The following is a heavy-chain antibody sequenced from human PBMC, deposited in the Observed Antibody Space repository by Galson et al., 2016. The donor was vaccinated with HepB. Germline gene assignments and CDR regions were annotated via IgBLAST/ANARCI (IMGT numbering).Heavy chain of an antibody. D-gene: IGHD5-18*01. J-gene: IGHJ4*02. CDR3: ALRTPRGSSYHS. CDR1: GGSFSAYY. Sequence: ETLSLTCAVYGGSFSAYYWNWIRHPPGKGLEWIGEINHSGSTNYSPSRKSRVAISVDTSQNQFSLKLSSVTAADTALYFWALRTPRGSSYHSWGQGTLVTVSS. V-gene: IGHV4-34*01. CDR2: INHSGST.